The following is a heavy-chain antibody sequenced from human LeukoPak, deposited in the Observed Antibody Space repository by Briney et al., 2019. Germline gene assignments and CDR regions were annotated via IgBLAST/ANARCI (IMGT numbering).Heavy chain of an antibody. V-gene: IGHV3-11*01. CDR1: GFSFRDYY. CDR2: VSSSGSTI. D-gene: IGHD3-10*01. Sequence: PGGSLRLSCAASGFSFRDYYMSWIRQAPGKGLEWVSYVSSSGSTIYYADSVKGRFTTSRDNAKNSLYLQMNSLRAEDTAVYYCARLSPGEGVGAYFDYWGQGTLVTVSS. CDR3: ARLSPGEGVGAYFDY. J-gene: IGHJ4*02.